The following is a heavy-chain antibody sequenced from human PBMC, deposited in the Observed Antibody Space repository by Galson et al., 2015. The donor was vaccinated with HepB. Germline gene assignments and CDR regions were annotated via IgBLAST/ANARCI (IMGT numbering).Heavy chain of an antibody. D-gene: IGHD3-10*01. Sequence: SLRLSCAASGFTFSSYWMNWVRQAPGKGLEWVAHINQDGSSKYYVDSVKGRFTISRDNAKDSVYLQLDSLRAEDTAVYYCARRISLVRGIITKPDYYYGMDVLGQGTTVTVAS. CDR2: INQDGSSK. V-gene: IGHV3-7*03. CDR1: GFTFSSYW. J-gene: IGHJ6*02. CDR3: ARRISLVRGIITKPDYYYGMDV.